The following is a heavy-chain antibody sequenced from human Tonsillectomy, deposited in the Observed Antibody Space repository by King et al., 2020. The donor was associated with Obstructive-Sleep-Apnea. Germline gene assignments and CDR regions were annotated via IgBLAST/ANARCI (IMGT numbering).Heavy chain of an antibody. D-gene: IGHD6-13*01. CDR1: GFTFSGSA. J-gene: IGHJ4*02. Sequence: QLVQSGGGLVQPGGSLKLSCAASGFTFSGSAMHWVRQASGKGLEWVGRIRSKPNSYATAYAASVKGRFTISRDDSKNTAYLQVNSLKTEDTAVYYCTRHRDSGSSWLFHFDYWGQGTLVTVAS. CDR3: TRHRDSGSSWLFHFDY. V-gene: IGHV3-73*01. CDR2: IRSKPNSYAT.